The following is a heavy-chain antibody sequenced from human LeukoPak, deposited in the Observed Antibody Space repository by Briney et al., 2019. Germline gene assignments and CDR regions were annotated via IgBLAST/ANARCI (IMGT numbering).Heavy chain of an antibody. J-gene: IGHJ3*02. CDR2: IHYSEST. D-gene: IGHD3-10*01. V-gene: IGHV4-59*08. CDR1: GGSIRSYY. Sequence: SETLSLTRTVSGGSIRSYYWGWIRQPPGKGLEWIGYIHYSESTKYNPSLKSRVTMSVDTSKNQFSLKLSSVTAADTAVYYCASRSGSFSDALDIWGQGTLVTVSS. CDR3: ASRSGSFSDALDI.